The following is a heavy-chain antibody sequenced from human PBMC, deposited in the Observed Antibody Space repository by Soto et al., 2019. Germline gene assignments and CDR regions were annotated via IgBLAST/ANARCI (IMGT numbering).Heavy chain of an antibody. V-gene: IGHV3-21*01. CDR1: GFTFSSYS. CDR2: ISSSSSYI. J-gene: IGHJ5*02. Sequence: GGSLRLSCAASGFTFSSYSMNWVRQAPGKGLEWVSSISSSSSYIYYADSVKGRFTISRDNAKNSLYLQMNSLRAEDTAVYYRARGVTTRPFDPWGQGTLVTVSS. D-gene: IGHD4-4*01. CDR3: ARGVTTRPFDP.